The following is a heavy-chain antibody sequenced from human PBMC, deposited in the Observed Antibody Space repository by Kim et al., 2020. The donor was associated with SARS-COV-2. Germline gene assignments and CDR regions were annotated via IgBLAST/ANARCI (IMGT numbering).Heavy chain of an antibody. J-gene: IGHJ4*02. D-gene: IGHD3-10*01. CDR3: ATLSYTGSQSSYFDY. CDR1: GYSFTNFV. CDR2: VNTANGNT. Sequence: ASVKVSCKASGYSFTNFVMHWVRQAPGQSFEWMGWVNTANGNTKYSQNFQGRLTLTRDTFATTAYMELSDLRSEDTAMYYCATLSYTGSQSSYFDYWGQGTLVTVSS. V-gene: IGHV1-3*04.